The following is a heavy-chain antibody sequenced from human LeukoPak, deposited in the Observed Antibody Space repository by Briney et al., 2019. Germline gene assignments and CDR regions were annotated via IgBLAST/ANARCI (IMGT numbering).Heavy chain of an antibody. Sequence: PSETLSLTCTASGGSMTSGSYYWNWIRQPAGKGLERIGRIYTGGSTYYNPSLKSRVTISLDTSKNQFSLELTSVTAADTAVYYCARDPGIVGATVLDYWGQGTLVTVSS. CDR3: ARDPGIVGATVLDY. CDR2: IYTGGST. J-gene: IGHJ4*02. D-gene: IGHD1-26*01. CDR1: GGSMTSGSYY. V-gene: IGHV4-61*02.